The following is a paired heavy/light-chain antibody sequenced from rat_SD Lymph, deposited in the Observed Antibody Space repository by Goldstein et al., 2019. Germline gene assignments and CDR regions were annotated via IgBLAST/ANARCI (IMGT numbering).Heavy chain of an antibody. V-gene: IGHV1-60*01. D-gene: IGHD4-3*01. CDR2: INPGSGGT. CDR1: GYTFTSYD. CDR3: ARLAIRAYFDY. J-gene: IGHJ2*01. Sequence: QVQLQQSGAELTKPGSSVKISCKASGYTFTSYDISWIKQRPGQALEWIGAINPGSGGTGYNEKFKGKATLTVDKSSSTAFMQLSSLTPEDTAVYYCARLAIRAYFDYWGQGVMVTVSS.
Light chain of an antibody. CDR1: QNVYNN. Sequence: NIVMTQSPKSMSISVGDRVTMNCKASQNVYNNIAWYQQKPGQSPKLLIYYASNRYNGVPDRFTGSGYGTDFTLTINSVQAEDAAFYYCQRIYNSPTFGAGTKLELK. CDR3: QRIYNSPT. V-gene: IGKV6S5*01. CDR2: YAS. J-gene: IGKJ2-1*01.